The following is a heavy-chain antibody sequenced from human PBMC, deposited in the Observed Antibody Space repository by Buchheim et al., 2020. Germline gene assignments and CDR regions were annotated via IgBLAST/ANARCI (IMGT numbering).Heavy chain of an antibody. CDR1: GGPFSGYY. V-gene: IGHV4-34*01. J-gene: IGHJ4*02. D-gene: IGHD3-22*01. Sequence: QVQLQQWGAGLLKPSETLSLTCAAYGGPFSGYYWSWIRQSPGKGLEWIGEVNHSGTTKYNPSFKSRVTISVDTSKNQFSLNLNSVTAADTAVYYCARGPKYYYDSSGYYKFDYWGQGIL. CDR3: ARGPKYYYDSSGYYKFDY. CDR2: VNHSGTT.